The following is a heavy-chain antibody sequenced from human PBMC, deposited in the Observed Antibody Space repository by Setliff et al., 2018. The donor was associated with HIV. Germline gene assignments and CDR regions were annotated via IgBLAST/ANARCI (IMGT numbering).Heavy chain of an antibody. CDR2: INHSGST. Sequence: SETLSLTCAVYGGSFSGYDWSWIRQPPGKGLEWNGEINHSGSTNYNPSLKSRVTISVDTSKNQFSLRLYSVTAADTSVYYCARSWGIRGYSSWGQGTLVTVSS. J-gene: IGHJ5*02. V-gene: IGHV4-34*01. CDR3: ARSWGIRGYSS. CDR1: GGSFSGYD. D-gene: IGHD5-18*01.